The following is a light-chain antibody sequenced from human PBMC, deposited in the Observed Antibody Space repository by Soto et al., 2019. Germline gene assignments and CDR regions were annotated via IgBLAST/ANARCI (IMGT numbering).Light chain of an antibody. Sequence: EIVLTQSPGTLSFSPVERATLSCRASRSVGEAALAWYQQRPGQAPRLLIFGASRRATGIPDRFSGSGSGTGFTLTISRLQPEDFAVDYCQVFCSSPPYPFGQGTKLEIK. CDR3: QVFCSSPPYP. CDR1: RSVGEAA. J-gene: IGKJ2*01. CDR2: GAS. V-gene: IGKV3-20*01.